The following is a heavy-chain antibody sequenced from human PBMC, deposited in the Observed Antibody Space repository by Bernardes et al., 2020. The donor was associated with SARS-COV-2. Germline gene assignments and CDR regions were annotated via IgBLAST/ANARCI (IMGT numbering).Heavy chain of an antibody. CDR1: GGSFSGYY. D-gene: IGHD6-13*01. CDR3: ARGSRSSWYYYYYGMDV. CDR2: INHIGST. J-gene: IGHJ6*02. V-gene: IGHV4-34*01. Sequence: SESLSLTCAVYGGSFSGYYLSWIRQPPGKGLEWIGAINHIGSTNYNPSLKRRVPISVDTSKNQFSLKLSSVTAADTAVYYCARGSRSSWYYYYYGMDVWGQGTTVTVSS.